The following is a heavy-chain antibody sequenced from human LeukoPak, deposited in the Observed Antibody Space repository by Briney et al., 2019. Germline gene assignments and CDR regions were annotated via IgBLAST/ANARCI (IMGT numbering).Heavy chain of an antibody. Sequence: GGSLRLSCAASGFTFSGYGMHWVRKAPGRGLEWVAFIQHDGSNKYYADSVKGRFTISRDNSKNTLYMHMNSLRAEDTAVYYCAKDLRGGYFDYWGQGTLVTVSS. D-gene: IGHD3-16*01. V-gene: IGHV3-30*02. CDR2: IQHDGSNK. CDR1: GFTFSGYG. J-gene: IGHJ4*02. CDR3: AKDLRGGYFDY.